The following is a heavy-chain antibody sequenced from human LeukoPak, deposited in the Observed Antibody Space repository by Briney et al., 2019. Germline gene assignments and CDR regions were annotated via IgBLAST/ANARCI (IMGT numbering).Heavy chain of an antibody. CDR1: GFTFDDYA. V-gene: IGHV3-9*01. CDR3: AKEQAYRDGYNDDAFDI. J-gene: IGHJ3*02. CDR2: ISWNSGSI. D-gene: IGHD5-24*01. Sequence: GGSLRLSCAASGFTFDDYAMHWVRQAPGKGLEWVSGISWNSGSIGYADSVKGRFTISRDNAKNSLYLQMNSLRAEDTALYYCAKEQAYRDGYNDDAFDIWGQGTMVTVSS.